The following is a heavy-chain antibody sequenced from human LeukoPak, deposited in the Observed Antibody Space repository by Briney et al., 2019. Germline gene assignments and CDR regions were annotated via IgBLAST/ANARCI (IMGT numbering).Heavy chain of an antibody. V-gene: IGHV4-31*03. J-gene: IGHJ4*02. Sequence: SETLSLTCTVSGGSISSGGYYWSWIRQHPGKGLEWIGYIYYSGSTYYNPSLKSRVTISVDTSENQFSLKLSSVTAADTAVYYCARELQLGYCSGGSCYAYKDWGQGTLVTVSS. CDR2: IYYSGST. D-gene: IGHD2-15*01. CDR3: ARELQLGYCSGGSCYAYKD. CDR1: GGSISSGGYY.